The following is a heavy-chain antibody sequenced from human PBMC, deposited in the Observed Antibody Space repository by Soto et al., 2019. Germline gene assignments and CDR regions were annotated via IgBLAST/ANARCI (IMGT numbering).Heavy chain of an antibody. CDR1: GFTFDDYA. CDR3: AKGKQLVSGWFDP. D-gene: IGHD6-13*01. Sequence: EVPLVESGGGLVQPGRSLRLSCAASGFTFDDYAMHWVRQAPGKGLEWVSGISWNSGSIGYADSVKGRFTISRDNAKNSLYLQMNSLRAEDTALYYCAKGKQLVSGWFDPWGQGTLVTVSS. CDR2: ISWNSGSI. V-gene: IGHV3-9*01. J-gene: IGHJ5*02.